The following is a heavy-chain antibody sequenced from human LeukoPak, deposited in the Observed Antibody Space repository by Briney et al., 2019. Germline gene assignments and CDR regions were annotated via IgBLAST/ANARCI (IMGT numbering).Heavy chain of an antibody. CDR2: INPNSGGT. Sequence: ASVKVSCKASGYTFTGYYMRWVRQAPGQGLEWMGWINPNSGGTNYAQKFQGRVTMTRDTSISTAYMELSRLRSDDTAVYYCASRYCSGGSCYSGLAYWGQGTLVTVSS. CDR1: GYTFTGYY. CDR3: ASRYCSGGSCYSGLAY. V-gene: IGHV1-2*02. D-gene: IGHD2-15*01. J-gene: IGHJ4*02.